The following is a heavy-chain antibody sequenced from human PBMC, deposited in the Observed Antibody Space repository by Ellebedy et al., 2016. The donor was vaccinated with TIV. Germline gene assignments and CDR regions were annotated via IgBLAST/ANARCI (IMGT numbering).Heavy chain of an antibody. D-gene: IGHD1-26*01. CDR3: ARHGPETERFDEGFDF. V-gene: IGHV4-39*01. Sequence: SETLSLSXTVSGGSISSDTYYWAWVRQPPGKGLEWVGTIFYIGNTYYNPSLKSRLTISVDTSQNQFSLTLSSVTAADTAVYYFARHGPETERFDEGFDFWGRGTMVTVSS. CDR2: IFYIGNT. J-gene: IGHJ3*01. CDR1: GGSISSDTYY.